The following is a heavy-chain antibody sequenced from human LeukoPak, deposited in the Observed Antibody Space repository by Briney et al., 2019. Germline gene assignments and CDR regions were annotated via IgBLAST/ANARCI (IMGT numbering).Heavy chain of an antibody. Sequence: ASETLSLTCTVSGGSISSGSYYWSWIRQPAGKGLEWIGRIYTSGSTNYNPSLKSRVTISVDTSKNQFSLKLSSVTAADTAVYYCARGSGYYGSGSYYQWGQGTLVTVSS. CDR3: ARGSGYYGSGSYYQ. J-gene: IGHJ4*02. CDR2: IYTSGST. D-gene: IGHD3-10*01. V-gene: IGHV4-61*02. CDR1: GGSISSGSYY.